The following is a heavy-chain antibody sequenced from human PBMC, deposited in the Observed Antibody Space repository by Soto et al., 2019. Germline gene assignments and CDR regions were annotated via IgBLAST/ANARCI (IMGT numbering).Heavy chain of an antibody. CDR1: GFTFSSYW. CDR3: AREKSFYFWSRSGTWTDL. V-gene: IGHV3-7*03. J-gene: IGHJ5*02. CDR2: IKQDGSEK. Sequence: RGSLRVSCAASGFTFSSYWMSWVRQAPGKGLEWVANIKQDGSEKYYVDSVKGRFTISRDNAKNSLYLQMNSLRAEDTAVYYCAREKSFYFWSRSGTWTDLWGQATLVTRSS. D-gene: IGHD3-3*01.